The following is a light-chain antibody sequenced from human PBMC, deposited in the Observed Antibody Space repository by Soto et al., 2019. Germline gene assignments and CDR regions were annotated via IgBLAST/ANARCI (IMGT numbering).Light chain of an antibody. CDR1: SSDVGSYNY. J-gene: IGLJ1*01. CDR2: ASS. V-gene: IGLV2-14*01. Sequence: QSALTQPAPVSGSPGQSITISCTGTSSDVGSYNYVSWYQQHPGKAPRLMIYASSNRPSGVSHRFSGSRSGNTASLTISGLQAEDEADYFCSSYTSGSTLYVFGSGTKAPS. CDR3: SSYTSGSTLYV.